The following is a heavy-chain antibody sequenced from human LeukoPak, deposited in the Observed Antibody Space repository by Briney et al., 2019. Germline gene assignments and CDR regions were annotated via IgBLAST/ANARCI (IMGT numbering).Heavy chain of an antibody. Sequence: GGSLRLSCAASGITFSNYAMSWVRQAPGKGLEWVSALSGSGGGTFYADSVKGRFTISRDNSKNTLSLQMNSLRAEDTAIYYCAKNSYCGGDCYSTLDYWGQGTLVTVSS. CDR1: GITFSNYA. CDR3: AKNSYCGGDCYSTLDY. V-gene: IGHV3-23*01. D-gene: IGHD2-21*02. CDR2: LSGSGGGT. J-gene: IGHJ4*02.